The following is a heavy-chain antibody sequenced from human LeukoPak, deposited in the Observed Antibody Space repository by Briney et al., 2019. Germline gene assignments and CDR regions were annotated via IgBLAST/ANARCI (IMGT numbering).Heavy chain of an antibody. D-gene: IGHD5-18*01. Sequence: GGSLRLSCVASGFSFDDYAMHWVRQAPGKGLEWVSGISWSSGSIDYADSVKGRFTISRDNAKNSLYLQMNSLRAEDMALYYCAKDRSGYSHGLDYWGQGTLVTVSS. J-gene: IGHJ4*02. CDR2: ISWSSGSI. CDR1: GFSFDDYA. V-gene: IGHV3-9*03. CDR3: AKDRSGYSHGLDY.